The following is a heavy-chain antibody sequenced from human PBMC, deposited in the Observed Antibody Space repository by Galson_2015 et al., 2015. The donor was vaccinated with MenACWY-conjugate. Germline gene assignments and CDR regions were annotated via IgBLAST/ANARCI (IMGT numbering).Heavy chain of an antibody. CDR1: GFTISSYW. V-gene: IGHV3-7*03. CDR3: TRQPESYSHGMDV. Sequence: SLRLSCAAPGFTISSYWMTWVRQAPGKGLEWVANIKQDGSATYYVDSVKGRFTISRDNAKNSLYLQVSSLRVEDTAVYYCTRQPESYSHGMDVWGQATTVTVSS. CDR2: IKQDGSAT. D-gene: IGHD1-14*01. J-gene: IGHJ6*02.